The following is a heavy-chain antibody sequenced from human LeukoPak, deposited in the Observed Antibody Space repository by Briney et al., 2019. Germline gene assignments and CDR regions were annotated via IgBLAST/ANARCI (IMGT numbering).Heavy chain of an antibody. V-gene: IGHV4-31*01. Sequence: PPQTPSLTCTVSGGSISSGGYYWSRIRQHPGEGLEWIGNIYYSRSTYYNPSLKSHLTISVDTSKNQFSLKLSSVTAADTAVYYCARALGSSGYGWFDLWGQGTLVPVSS. CDR2: IYYSRST. CDR3: ARALGSSGYGWFDL. J-gene: IGHJ5*02. D-gene: IGHD3-22*01. CDR1: GGSISSGGYY.